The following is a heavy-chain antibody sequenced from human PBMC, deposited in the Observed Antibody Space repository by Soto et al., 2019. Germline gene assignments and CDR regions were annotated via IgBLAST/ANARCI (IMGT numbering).Heavy chain of an antibody. CDR3: AKESIVVVPAAIPFPFIF. V-gene: IGHV3-23*01. J-gene: IGHJ4*02. D-gene: IGHD2-2*01. CDR2: ISGSGGST. Sequence: GGSLRLSCAASGFTFSSYAMSWVRQAPGKGLEWVSAISGSGGSTYYADSVKGRFTISRNNSKNTLYLQMNSLRAEDTAVYYCAKESIVVVPAAIPFPFIFWGQGTLVTVSS. CDR1: GFTFSSYA.